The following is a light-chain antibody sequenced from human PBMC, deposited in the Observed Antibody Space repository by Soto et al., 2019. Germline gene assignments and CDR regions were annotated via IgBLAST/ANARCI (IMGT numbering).Light chain of an antibody. CDR2: EVS. V-gene: IGLV2-14*01. Sequence: QSALTQPASVSGSPGQSITISCTGTSSDVCGYNYVSWYQQHPGKAPKLMIYEVSNRPSGVSNRFPGSKSGNTASLTISGLQAEDEADYYCSSYTSSSTLVVFGGGTKLTVL. CDR3: SSYTSSSTLVV. CDR1: SSDVCGYNY. J-gene: IGLJ2*01.